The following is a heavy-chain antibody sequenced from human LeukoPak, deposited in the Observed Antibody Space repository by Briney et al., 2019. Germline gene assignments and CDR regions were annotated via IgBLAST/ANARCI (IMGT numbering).Heavy chain of an antibody. CDR2: MNPNSGNT. CDR1: GYTFTSYD. J-gene: IGHJ4*02. V-gene: IGHV1-8*03. Sequence: ASVKVSCKASGYTFTSYDINWVRQATGQGLEWMGWMNPNSGNTGYAQKFQGRVAITRNTSISTAYMELSRLRSDDTAVYYCARGAIVVEMATIGPFNYWGQGTLVTVSS. D-gene: IGHD5-24*01. CDR3: ARGAIVVEMATIGPFNY.